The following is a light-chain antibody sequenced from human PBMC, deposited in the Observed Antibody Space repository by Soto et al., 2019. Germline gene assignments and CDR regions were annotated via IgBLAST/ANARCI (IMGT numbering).Light chain of an antibody. CDR2: EVS. V-gene: IGLV2-14*01. J-gene: IGLJ1*01. Sequence: QSALTQPASVSGSPGQSITISCTGTSSDVGGYNYVSWYQQHPGKAPKLMIYEVSNRHSGVSNRFSGSKSGNTASLTISGLQSEDEADDYCSSYTSSSTLVFGTGTKLTVL. CDR3: SSYTSSSTLV. CDR1: SSDVGGYNY.